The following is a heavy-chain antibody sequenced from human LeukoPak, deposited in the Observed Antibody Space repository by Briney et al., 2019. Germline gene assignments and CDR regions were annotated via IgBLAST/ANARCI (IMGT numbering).Heavy chain of an antibody. V-gene: IGHV1-46*01. CDR1: GFKFTNFY. CDR3: ARSEYSKSIWFDP. CDR2: IHPSGGTT. Sequence: GASVKISCKASGFKFTNFYFHWVRQAPGQGLEWMGIIHPSGGTTTYAQKFQGNITMTRDTSTSTVYMEMTSLTSEDTAVYYCARSEYSKSIWFDPRGQGTLVTVSS. J-gene: IGHJ5*02. D-gene: IGHD6-6*01.